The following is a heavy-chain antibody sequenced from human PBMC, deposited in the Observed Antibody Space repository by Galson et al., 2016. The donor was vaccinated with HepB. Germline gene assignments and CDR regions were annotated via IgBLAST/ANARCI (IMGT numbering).Heavy chain of an antibody. CDR1: GYTFTTSG. J-gene: IGHJ4*02. CDR2: XSTYSGXT. Sequence: SVKVSCKASGYTFTTSGISWVRQAXXQGLXXMGXXSTYSGXTKYAQKFXGGLTLTTDSSTTTAYMELRSLRFDDTALYYCARGVQYRFDSWGQGTLVTVSS. D-gene: IGHD2/OR15-2a*01. CDR3: ARGVQYRFDS. V-gene: IGHV1-18*01.